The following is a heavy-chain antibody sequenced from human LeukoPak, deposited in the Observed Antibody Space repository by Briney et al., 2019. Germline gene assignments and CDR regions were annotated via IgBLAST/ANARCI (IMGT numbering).Heavy chain of an antibody. Sequence: PGGSLRLSCAASGFTFSSYEMKWVRQAPGKGLEWVSYISGSGSSVFYADSVKGRFTISRDNAKNSLYLQMNSLRAEDTAVYFCARSDYCGGDCYSSLSNYWGQGTLVTVSS. D-gene: IGHD2-21*02. J-gene: IGHJ4*02. CDR3: ARSDYCGGDCYSSLSNY. CDR1: GFTFSSYE. V-gene: IGHV3-48*03. CDR2: ISGSGSSV.